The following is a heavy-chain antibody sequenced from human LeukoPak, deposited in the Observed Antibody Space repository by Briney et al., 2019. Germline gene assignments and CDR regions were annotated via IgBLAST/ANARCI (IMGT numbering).Heavy chain of an antibody. J-gene: IGHJ3*01. V-gene: IGHV3-33*01. CDR2: IWYDGSNT. CDR1: GFTFSSYG. Sequence: GGSLRLSCAASGFTFSSYGMHWVRHAPGKGLEWVALIWYDGSNTKYADSVKGRFTISRDNSKNTVYLQVNSLRAEDTAVYYCARVLSDLRDDSFDVWGQGTMVTVSS. CDR3: ARVLSDLRDDSFDV.